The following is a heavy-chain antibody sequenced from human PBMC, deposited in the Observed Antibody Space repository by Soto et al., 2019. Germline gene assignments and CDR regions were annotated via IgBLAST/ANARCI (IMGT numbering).Heavy chain of an antibody. J-gene: IGHJ6*02. CDR2: IIPIFGTA. CDR1: GGTFSNYA. Sequence: QVQLVQSGAEVKKSGSSVKVSCRASGGTFSNYAINWVRQAPGLRLEWMGGIIPIFGTATYAQKFQGRVTMIADTSTTTVYMELSSLRSDDTDAYYCARARIEDTNGYYLNYYGMDVWGQGTTVTVSS. D-gene: IGHD3-22*01. V-gene: IGHV1-69*06. CDR3: ARARIEDTNGYYLNYYGMDV.